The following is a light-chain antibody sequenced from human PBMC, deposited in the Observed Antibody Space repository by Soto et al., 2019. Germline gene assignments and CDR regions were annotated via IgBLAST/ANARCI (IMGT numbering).Light chain of an antibody. Sequence: DIQMTQSPSTLSASVGDRVTITCRASQSISSWLAWYQQKPGKAPKLLIYKASSLESGVPSRFSGSGSGTEFTLTISSLQPDDFATYYCQQYNSYPYTCGQGTQREIK. V-gene: IGKV1-5*03. CDR3: QQYNSYPYT. J-gene: IGKJ2*01. CDR2: KAS. CDR1: QSISSW.